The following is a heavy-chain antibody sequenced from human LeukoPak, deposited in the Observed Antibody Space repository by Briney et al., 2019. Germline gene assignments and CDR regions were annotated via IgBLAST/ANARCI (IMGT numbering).Heavy chain of an antibody. Sequence: GGSLRLSCAASGFTFSSYSMNWVRQAPGKGLEWVSYISSSSSTIYYADSVKGRFTISRDNAKNSLYLQMNSLRAEDTAVYYCAKGESIMIVVVTNTYYFDYWGQGTLVTVSS. V-gene: IGHV3-48*01. D-gene: IGHD3-22*01. J-gene: IGHJ4*02. CDR2: ISSSSSTI. CDR1: GFTFSSYS. CDR3: AKGESIMIVVVTNTYYFDY.